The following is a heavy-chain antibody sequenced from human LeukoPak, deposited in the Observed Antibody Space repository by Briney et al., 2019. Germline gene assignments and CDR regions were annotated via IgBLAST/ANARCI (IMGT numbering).Heavy chain of an antibody. D-gene: IGHD3-22*01. J-gene: IGHJ5*02. V-gene: IGHV3-30*03. Sequence: GGSLRLSCAASGFIVRSYYMSWVRQAPGKGLEWVAIISYDGSNEYYADSVKGRFTISRDNTKNTLYLQMNSLRAADTAVYYCARDYYDSSGYYPWGQGTLVTVSS. CDR2: ISYDGSNE. CDR3: ARDYYDSSGYYP. CDR1: GFIVRSYY.